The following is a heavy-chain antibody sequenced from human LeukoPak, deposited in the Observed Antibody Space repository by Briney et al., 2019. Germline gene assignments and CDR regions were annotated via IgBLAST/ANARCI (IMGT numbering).Heavy chain of an antibody. J-gene: IGHJ4*02. V-gene: IGHV1-18*01. D-gene: IGHD6-13*01. CDR1: GYTFTSYV. Sequence: ASVKVSCKASGYTFTSYVISWVRQAPGQGLEWMGWISAYNGNTNYAQKLQGRVTMTTDTSTSTAYMELRSLRSDDTAVYYCARGRRSSSWDGTGLEGYWGQGTLVTVSS. CDR2: ISAYNGNT. CDR3: ARGRRSSSWDGTGLEGY.